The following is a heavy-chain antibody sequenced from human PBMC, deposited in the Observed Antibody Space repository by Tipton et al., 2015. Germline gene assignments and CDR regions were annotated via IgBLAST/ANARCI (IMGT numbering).Heavy chain of an antibody. V-gene: IGHV4-59*08. J-gene: IGHJ5*02. CDR3: ARNKQELYRGDVWFDP. Sequence: TLSLTCTISGGSISSYYWSWIRQPPGKGLEWIGYVYYSGSTNYNPSLKSRVTMSIDTSKNQFSLKLSSVTAADTAEYYCARNKQELYRGDVWFDPWGQGTLVTVSS. D-gene: IGHD6-13*01. CDR2: VYYSGST. CDR1: GGSISSYY.